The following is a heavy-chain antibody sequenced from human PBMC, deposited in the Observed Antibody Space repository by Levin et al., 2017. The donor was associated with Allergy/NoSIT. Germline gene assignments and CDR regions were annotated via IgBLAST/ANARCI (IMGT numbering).Heavy chain of an antibody. CDR3: VRGFGMDV. CDR1: GFTFSPYW. CDR2: IKPDGSEK. V-gene: IGHV3-7*01. Sequence: GESLKISCAASGFTFSPYWMTWVRQASGKGLEWVANIKPDGSEKSYVDSLKGRFTISRDNAKNSLYLEMNSLRVEDTAVYYCVRGFGMDVWGQGTTVTVSS. J-gene: IGHJ6*02.